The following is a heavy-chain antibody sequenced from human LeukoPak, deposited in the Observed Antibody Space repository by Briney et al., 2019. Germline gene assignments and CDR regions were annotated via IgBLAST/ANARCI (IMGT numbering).Heavy chain of an antibody. V-gene: IGHV4-59*01. CDR2: IYYSGST. Sequence: SETLSLTCTVSGGSISSYYWSWIRQPPGKGLEWIGYIYYSGSTNYNPSLKSRVTISVDTSKNQFSLKLSSVTAADTAVYYCARACYDFWSGYSSHFDYWGQGTLVTASS. D-gene: IGHD3-3*01. CDR1: GGSISSYY. CDR3: ARACYDFWSGYSSHFDY. J-gene: IGHJ4*02.